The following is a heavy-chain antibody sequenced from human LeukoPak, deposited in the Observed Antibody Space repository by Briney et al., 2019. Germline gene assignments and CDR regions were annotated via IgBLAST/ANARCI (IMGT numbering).Heavy chain of an antibody. J-gene: IGHJ4*02. D-gene: IGHD3-22*01. CDR2: ISYDGRNK. CDR3: AKDHRASWGIVVVITPFDY. V-gene: IGHV3-30*18. CDR1: GFIFSIHG. Sequence: PGGSLSLSCAVSGFIFSIHGMHWVRETPGKGRGWVAVISYDGRNKSYAASVKGRFTISRDNSKNTLFLKMNSLRPGDTAVYCCAKDHRASWGIVVVITPFDYWGQGTLVTVSS.